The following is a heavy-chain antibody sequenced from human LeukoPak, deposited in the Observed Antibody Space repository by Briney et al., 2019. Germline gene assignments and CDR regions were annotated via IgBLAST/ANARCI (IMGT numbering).Heavy chain of an antibody. CDR2: IYYSGST. CDR3: ARLSIVWFGEFDY. D-gene: IGHD3-10*01. J-gene: IGHJ4*02. Sequence: PSETLSLTCTVSGGSITSSSYYWGWIRQPPGKGLEWIGSIYYSGSTYYNPSLKSRVIISVDTSKNQFSLKLSSVTAADTAVYYCARLSIVWFGEFDYWGQGTLVTVSS. V-gene: IGHV4-39*01. CDR1: GGSITSSSYY.